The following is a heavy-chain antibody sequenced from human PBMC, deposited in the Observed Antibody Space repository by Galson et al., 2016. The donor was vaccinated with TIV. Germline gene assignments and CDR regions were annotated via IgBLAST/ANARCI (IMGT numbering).Heavy chain of an antibody. CDR1: GYSFTSYG. D-gene: IGHD2-21*01. CDR3: ARDPTSSPRVVSRYYYYGMDV. Sequence: SVKVSCKASGYSFTSYGVSWVRQAPGQGLEWMGGISGYNENTYYAQNFQGRVTMTKDTATSTAYLERRSLRSDDTAVYYCARDPTSSPRVVSRYYYYGMDVWGQGTTVTVS. J-gene: IGHJ6*02. CDR2: ISGYNENT. V-gene: IGHV1-18*01.